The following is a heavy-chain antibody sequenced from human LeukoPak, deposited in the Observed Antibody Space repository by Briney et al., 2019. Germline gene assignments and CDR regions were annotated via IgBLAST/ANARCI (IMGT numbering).Heavy chain of an antibody. CDR3: ARSVVDWFDP. CDR1: GFTVSSNY. J-gene: IGHJ5*02. D-gene: IGHD2-21*01. Sequence: KTGGSLRLSCAASGFTVSSNYMSWISQAPGNGLEWVSYISSSSSYTNYADSVKGRFTISRDNAKNSLYLQMNSLRAEDTAVYYCARSVVDWFDPWGQGTLVTVSS. V-gene: IGHV3-11*06. CDR2: ISSSSSYT.